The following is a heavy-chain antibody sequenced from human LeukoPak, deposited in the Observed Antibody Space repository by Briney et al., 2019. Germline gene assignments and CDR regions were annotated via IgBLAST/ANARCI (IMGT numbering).Heavy chain of an antibody. CDR3: ATDRGLY. V-gene: IGHV3-7*01. D-gene: IGHD5-12*01. Sequence: PGGSLRLSCAASGFTFSNSWMTWVRQAPGKGLEWVAQIKQHGSEIYYMDSVKGRFTISRDDATNSVYLQMNSLRAEDTAIYYCATDRGLYWGQGTLVTVS. CDR2: IKQHGSEI. J-gene: IGHJ4*02. CDR1: GFTFSNSW.